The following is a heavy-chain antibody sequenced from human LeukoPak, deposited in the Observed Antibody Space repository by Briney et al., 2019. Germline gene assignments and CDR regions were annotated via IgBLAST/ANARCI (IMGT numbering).Heavy chain of an antibody. Sequence: PGRSLRLSCAASGFTLSNYGMHWVRQAPGKGLEWVAVIWYDGSNKYYADSVKGRFTISRDNSKNTLYLQMNSLRAEDTAVYYCAKGAITMVRGAWFDPWGQGTLVTVSS. CDR1: GFTLSNYG. V-gene: IGHV3-33*06. CDR2: IWYDGSNK. D-gene: IGHD3-10*01. CDR3: AKGAITMVRGAWFDP. J-gene: IGHJ5*02.